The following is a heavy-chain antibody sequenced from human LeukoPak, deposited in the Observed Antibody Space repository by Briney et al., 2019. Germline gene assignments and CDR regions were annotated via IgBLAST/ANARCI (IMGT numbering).Heavy chain of an antibody. CDR1: GYTFTNYY. J-gene: IGHJ4*02. CDR3: ARVTVPQWTMFDY. CDR2: INPSDGST. V-gene: IGHV1-46*01. Sequence: ASVTVSCKASGYTFTNYYMHWVRQAPGQGLEWMGVINPSDGSTTYAQKFQGRVTMTRDTSTSTVYMELSSLRSEDTAVYYCARVTVPQWTMFDYWGQGTLVTVSS. D-gene: IGHD4/OR15-4a*01.